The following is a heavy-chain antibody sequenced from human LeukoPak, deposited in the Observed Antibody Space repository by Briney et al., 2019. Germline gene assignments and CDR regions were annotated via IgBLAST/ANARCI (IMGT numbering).Heavy chain of an antibody. V-gene: IGHV3-7*01. D-gene: IGHD4-17*01. CDR1: GFTFSSHW. CDR2: IKQDGSQE. CDR3: AREVTSLWLYFDY. J-gene: IGHJ4*02. Sequence: GGSLRLSCAASGFTFSSHWMSWVRQAPGKGLEWVANIKQDGSQEYYVDSVKGRFIISRDNAKSSLYLQMNNLKADDTAVYYCAREVTSLWLYFDYWGRGSLVTVSS.